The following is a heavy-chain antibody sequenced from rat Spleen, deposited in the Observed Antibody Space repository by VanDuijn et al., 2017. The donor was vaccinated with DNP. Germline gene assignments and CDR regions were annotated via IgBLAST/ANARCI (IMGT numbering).Heavy chain of an antibody. CDR2: IGSPAYAP. CDR1: GFTFSAYY. V-gene: IGHV5-22*01. J-gene: IGHJ2*01. CDR3: VRWEHPYFDY. D-gene: IGHD3-1*01. Sequence: EVQLVKSGGGLVQPGRSLKLSCAASGFTFSAYYMAWVRQAPAKGLEWVAYIGSPAYAPYYTDSVKGRFAISRDNAKSTLYLQMNSLRSEDMATYYCVRWEHPYFDYWGQGVMVTVSS.